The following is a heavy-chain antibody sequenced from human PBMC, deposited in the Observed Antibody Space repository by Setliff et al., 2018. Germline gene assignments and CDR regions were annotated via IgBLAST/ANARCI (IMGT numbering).Heavy chain of an antibody. CDR3: ARVGQQLVYYYYGMDV. CDR1: GYRFTSNW. J-gene: IGHJ6*02. CDR2: IYPGDSDT. D-gene: IGHD6-13*01. V-gene: IGHV5-51*01. Sequence: PGESLKISCKGSGYRFTSNWIGWVRQMPGKGLEWVGVIYPGDSDTRYNPSFRGQVTISADKSISTAYLQWSSLKASDTAMYYCARVGQQLVYYYYGMDVWGQGTTVTVSS.